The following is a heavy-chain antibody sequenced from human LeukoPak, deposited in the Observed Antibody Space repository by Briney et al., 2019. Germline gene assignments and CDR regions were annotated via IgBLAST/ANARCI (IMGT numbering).Heavy chain of an antibody. D-gene: IGHD5-18*01. Sequence: QTGGSLRLSCAASGFNFSNYWMSWVRQTPGKGLEWVANINRDGSEKYYVDSVEGQFTISRDNAKNSLFLQMNSLRVEDTAVYYCARRRGYSYGSNNYYFDYWGQGTLVTVSS. CDR3: ARRRGYSYGSNNYYFDY. V-gene: IGHV3-7*03. J-gene: IGHJ4*02. CDR1: GFNFSNYW. CDR2: INRDGSEK.